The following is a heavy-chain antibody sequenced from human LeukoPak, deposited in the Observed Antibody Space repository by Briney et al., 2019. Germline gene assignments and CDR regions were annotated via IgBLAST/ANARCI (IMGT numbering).Heavy chain of an antibody. CDR1: GDSVRSDSHN. CDR3: TRDLPRGFGEL. V-gene: IGHV4-61*01. J-gene: IGHJ4*02. Sequence: SETLSLTCTVSGDSVRSDSHNWSWIRQPPGKGLELIGYIYYSGSTNYNPSLKSRVTISIDTSKNQFSLKLSSVTAADTAVYYCTRDLPRGFGELWSQGTLVTVSS. D-gene: IGHD3-10*01. CDR2: IYYSGST.